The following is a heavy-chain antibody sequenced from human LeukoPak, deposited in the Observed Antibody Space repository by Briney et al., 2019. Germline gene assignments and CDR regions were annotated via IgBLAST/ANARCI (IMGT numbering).Heavy chain of an antibody. CDR1: GRSISSSTYY. J-gene: IGHJ6*03. CDR2: IYYSGST. D-gene: IGHD3-3*01. V-gene: IGHV4-39*01. CDR3: ARYLGYYYYYMDV. Sequence: KPSETLSLTCTVSGRSISSSTYYWGWIRQPPGKGLERIGNIYYSGSTYYNPSLKSRVTMSIDTSNNQFSLKLSSVTAADTAVYYCARYLGYYYYYMDVWGKGTTVTVSS.